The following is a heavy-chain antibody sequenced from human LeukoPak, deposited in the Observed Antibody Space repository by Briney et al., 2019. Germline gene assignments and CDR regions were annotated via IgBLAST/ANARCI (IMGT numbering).Heavy chain of an antibody. Sequence: SVKVSCKASGGTFSSYAISWVRQAPGQGHEWMGGIIPIFGTANYAQKFQGRVTITTDESTSTAYMELSSLRSEDTAVYYCARVLVGATHFDYWGQGTLVTVSS. CDR3: ARVLVGATHFDY. D-gene: IGHD1-26*01. J-gene: IGHJ4*02. CDR2: IIPIFGTA. V-gene: IGHV1-69*05. CDR1: GGTFSSYA.